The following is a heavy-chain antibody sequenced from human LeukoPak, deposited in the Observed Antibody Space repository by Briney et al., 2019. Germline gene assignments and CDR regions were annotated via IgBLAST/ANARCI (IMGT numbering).Heavy chain of an antibody. V-gene: IGHV7-4-1*02. CDR1: GYTFTSYA. CDR2: ININTGNP. D-gene: IGHD2-2*01. Sequence: ASVKVSCKASGYTFTSYAMIWVRQAPGQGLEWMGWININTGNPTYAQGFTGRFVFSLDTSVSTAYLQISSLKAEDTAVYYCAVQKAGRYCSSTSCYDYYYYMDVWGKGTTVTVSS. CDR3: AVQKAGRYCSSTSCYDYYYYMDV. J-gene: IGHJ6*03.